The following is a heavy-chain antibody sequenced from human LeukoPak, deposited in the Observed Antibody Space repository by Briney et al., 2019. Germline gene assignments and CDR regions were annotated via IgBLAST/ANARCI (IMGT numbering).Heavy chain of an antibody. V-gene: IGHV3-48*01. Sequence: PGGSLRLSCAASGFTFSDYSMNWVRQAPGKGLEWVSYITNGSSTIYYADSVRGRFTTSRDNAKNTLYLQMNSLRGEDTAVYFCAKDNPYCSSANCYFDYWGQGTLVTVSS. CDR1: GFTFSDYS. J-gene: IGHJ4*02. CDR2: ITNGSSTI. CDR3: AKDNPYCSSANCYFDY. D-gene: IGHD2-2*01.